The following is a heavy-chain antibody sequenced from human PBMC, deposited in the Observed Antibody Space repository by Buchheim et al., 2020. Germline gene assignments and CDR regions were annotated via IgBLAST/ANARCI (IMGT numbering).Heavy chain of an antibody. CDR3: TTRQNCYASGNLGRDY. V-gene: IGHV3-15*07. D-gene: IGHD3-10*01. Sequence: EAQLVESGGGLVKPGGSLRLSCAASGFTFSNAWMNWVRQAPGKGLERVGRFKSKTAGGTTDYAAPVKGRFTISGADSKNPLYLQMNSLKTEDTAVYYCTTRQNCYASGNLGRDYWGQGTL. CDR2: FKSKTAGGTT. J-gene: IGHJ4*02. CDR1: GFTFSNAW.